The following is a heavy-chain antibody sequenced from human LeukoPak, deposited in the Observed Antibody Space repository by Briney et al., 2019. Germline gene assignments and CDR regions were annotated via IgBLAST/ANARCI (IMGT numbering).Heavy chain of an antibody. D-gene: IGHD3-3*01. CDR2: TYYRSKWYN. Sequence: SQTLSLTCAISGDSVSSNSAAWNWIRQSPSRGLEWLGRTYYRSKWYNDYAVSVKSRITINPDTSKNQFSLQLNSVTPEDTAVYYCARSKSGYGDPYYYYYGMDVWGQGTTVTVSS. CDR1: GDSVSSNSAA. CDR3: ARSKSGYGDPYYYYYGMDV. V-gene: IGHV6-1*01. J-gene: IGHJ6*02.